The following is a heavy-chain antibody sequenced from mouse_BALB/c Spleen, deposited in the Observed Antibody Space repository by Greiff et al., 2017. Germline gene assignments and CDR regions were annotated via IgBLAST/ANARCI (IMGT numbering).Heavy chain of an antibody. J-gene: IGHJ3*01. CDR1: GFTFSSYA. CDR2: ISSGGSYT. Sequence: EVQLQESGGGLVKPGGSLKLSCAASGFTFSSYAMSWVRQSPEKRLEWVAEISSGGSYTYYPDTVTGRFTISRDNAKNTLYLEMSSLRSEDTAMYYCARGYAYWGQGTLVTVSA. D-gene: IGHD2-14*01. V-gene: IGHV5-9-4*01. CDR3: ARGYAY.